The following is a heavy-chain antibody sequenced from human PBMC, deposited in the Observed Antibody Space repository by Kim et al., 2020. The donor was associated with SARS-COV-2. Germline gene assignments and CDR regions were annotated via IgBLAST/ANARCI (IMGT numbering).Heavy chain of an antibody. CDR2: INRDGTTI. J-gene: IGHJ4*02. V-gene: IGHV3-74*01. Sequence: GGSLRLSCAASGFTFSASWMNWVRQAPGKGLAWVSRINRDGTTITYADSVKGRFTISRDNAKNTLHLQMNSLRGADTGVYYCTSVGKGWGQGTLVTVSS. CDR1: GFTFSASW. CDR3: TSVGKG.